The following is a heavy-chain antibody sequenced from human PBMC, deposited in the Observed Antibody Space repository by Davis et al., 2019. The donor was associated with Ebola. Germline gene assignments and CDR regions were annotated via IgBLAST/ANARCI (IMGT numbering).Heavy chain of an antibody. D-gene: IGHD5-18*01. CDR1: GFTFSNYA. CDR3: AKGHSRGYTYGLDY. Sequence: PGGSLRLSCAASGFTFSNYAMSWVRQAPGKGLEWVSGVSVSGGSTYYADSVKGRFTISRDNSKNTLYVQMNSLRAEDTAVYYCAKGHSRGYTYGLDYWGQGTLVTVSS. V-gene: IGHV3-23*01. CDR2: VSVSGGST. J-gene: IGHJ4*02.